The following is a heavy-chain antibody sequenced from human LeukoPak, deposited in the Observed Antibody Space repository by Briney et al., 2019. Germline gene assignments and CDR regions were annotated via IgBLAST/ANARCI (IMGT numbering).Heavy chain of an antibody. CDR2: IKEDGSEK. J-gene: IGHJ5*02. CDR1: GFTFSSYW. Sequence: GGSLRLSCAASGFTFSSYWMTWVRQAPGKGLEWVANIKEDGSEKYYVDSMKGRITISRDNAKNSLYLQMNSLRAEDTALYYCAKASGGIIAAADPNWFDPWGQGTLVTVSS. V-gene: IGHV3-7*03. D-gene: IGHD6-13*01. CDR3: AKASGGIIAAADPNWFDP.